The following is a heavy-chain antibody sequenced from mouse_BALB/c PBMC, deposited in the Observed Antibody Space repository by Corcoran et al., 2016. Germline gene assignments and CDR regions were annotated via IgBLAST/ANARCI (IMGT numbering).Heavy chain of an antibody. D-gene: IGHD2-2*01. CDR1: GYSFTGYY. Sequence: EVQLQQSGPELVKPGASVKISCKASGYSFTGYYMHWVKQSHVKSLEWIGRINPYNGATSYNQNFEDKASLTVDKSSSTAYMELHSLTSEDSAVYYWARGGYDGTWFAYWGQGTLVTVSA. J-gene: IGHJ3*01. CDR2: INPYNGAT. V-gene: IGHV1-34*02. CDR3: ARGGYDGTWFAY.